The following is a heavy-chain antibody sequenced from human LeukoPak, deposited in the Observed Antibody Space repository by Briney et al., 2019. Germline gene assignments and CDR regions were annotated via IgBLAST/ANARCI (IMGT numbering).Heavy chain of an antibody. V-gene: IGHV3-15*01. J-gene: IGHJ4*02. CDR1: GFTFSNAW. CDR3: TTDQGRYCSSTSCYVFDY. D-gene: IGHD2-2*01. Sequence: GGSLRLSCAASGFTFSNAWMSWVRQAPGKGREWVGRIKSKNDGGQTDYAEPVKGIFTISRDDSKNTLYLQMNSLKTEDTAVYYCTTDQGRYCSSTSCYVFDYWGQGTLVTVSS. CDR2: IKSKNDGGQT.